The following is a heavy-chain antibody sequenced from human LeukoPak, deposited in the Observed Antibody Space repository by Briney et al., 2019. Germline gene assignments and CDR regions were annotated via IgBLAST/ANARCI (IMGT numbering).Heavy chain of an antibody. CDR2: IIPIFGTA. Sequence: SVKVSCKASVGTFSSYAISWVRQAPGQGLEWMGGIIPIFGTANYAQKFQGRVTITADESTSTAYMELSSLRSEDTAVYYCARDQISSGGSYVYFDYWGQGTLVTVSS. D-gene: IGHD1-26*01. J-gene: IGHJ4*02. CDR3: ARDQISSGGSYVYFDY. CDR1: VGTFSSYA. V-gene: IGHV1-69*01.